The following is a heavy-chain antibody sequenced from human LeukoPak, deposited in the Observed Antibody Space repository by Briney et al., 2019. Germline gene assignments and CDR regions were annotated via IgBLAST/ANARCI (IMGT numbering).Heavy chain of an antibody. CDR3: TTLGSIYCSSSGCSTLFDY. J-gene: IGHJ4*02. CDR1: GFIFSNTY. D-gene: IGHD2-2*02. Sequence: KAGGSLRLSCAASGFIFSNTYLTWVRQAPGKGLEWVGHIKNNVDGGTTDYAAPAKGRFTISRDDSKHTVSLQMDSLKAEDTAVYYCTTLGSIYCSSSGCSTLFDYWGQGILVTVSS. CDR2: IKNNVDGGTT. V-gene: IGHV3-15*01.